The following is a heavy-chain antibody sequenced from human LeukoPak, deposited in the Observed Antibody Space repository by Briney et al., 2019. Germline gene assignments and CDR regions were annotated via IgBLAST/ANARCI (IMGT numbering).Heavy chain of an antibody. J-gene: IGHJ5*02. CDR2: IKQDGSEI. CDR3: ARDGSTSGFDP. D-gene: IGHD6-13*01. Sequence: GGSLRLSCAASGFTFSNSWMTWIRQAPGKGLEWVANIKQDGSEIYYVDSVKGRFTISRDNAKNSLYLHMNSLRAEDTAIYYRARDGSTSGFDPWGQGTLVTVSS. V-gene: IGHV3-7*01. CDR1: GFTFSNSW.